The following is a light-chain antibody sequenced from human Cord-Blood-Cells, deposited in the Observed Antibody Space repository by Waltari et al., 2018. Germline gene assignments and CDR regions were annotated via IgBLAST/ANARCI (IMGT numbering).Light chain of an antibody. CDR1: QSVSSN. Sequence: EIVMTQSPATLSVSPGERATLSCRASQSVSSNLAWYQQKPGQAPRLLIYGASTRATGIPARFRGKWSGTEFTLTISSLQSEDFAVYYCQQYNNWPTFGGGTKVEIK. J-gene: IGKJ4*01. CDR3: QQYNNWPT. CDR2: GAS. V-gene: IGKV3-15*01.